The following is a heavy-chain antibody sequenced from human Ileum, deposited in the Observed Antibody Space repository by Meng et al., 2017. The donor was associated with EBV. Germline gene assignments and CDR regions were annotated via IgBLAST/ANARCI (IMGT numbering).Heavy chain of an antibody. CDR3: ARGGLGNYDY. CDR2: ISKTSYYI. D-gene: IGHD4-11*01. CDR1: GFHFDNYT. V-gene: IGHV3-21*01. J-gene: IGHJ4*02. Sequence: ELHVVDSGGSLVKPGASLRLSCAASGFHFDNYTMNWVRQGPGKGLEWVSSISKTSYYIYYADSVKGRFTISRDNAENSLYLQMNSLRAEDTAVYFCARGGLGNYDYWGQGNLVTASS.